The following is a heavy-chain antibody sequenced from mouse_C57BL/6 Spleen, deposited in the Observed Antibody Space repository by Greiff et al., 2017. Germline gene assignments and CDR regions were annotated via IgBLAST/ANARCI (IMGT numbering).Heavy chain of an antibody. J-gene: IGHJ3*01. V-gene: IGHV1-55*01. D-gene: IGHD1-1*01. CDR3: ASYCSSSSYVGCVEY. CDR1: GYTFTSYW. Sequence: VQLQQPGAELVKPGASVKMSCKASGYTFTSYWITWVKQRPGQGLEWIGDIYPGSGSTNYNEKFKSKATLTVDKSSSTAYMQLSSLTSEDSAVXSGASYCSSSSYVGCVEYWGQGTTVTVSA. CDR2: IYPGSGST.